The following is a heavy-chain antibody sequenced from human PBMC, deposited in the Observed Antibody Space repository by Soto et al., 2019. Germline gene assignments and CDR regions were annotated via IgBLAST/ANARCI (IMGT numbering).Heavy chain of an antibody. CDR2: TTDNGTNV. CDR3: AKDLGWGSHFNPRSPDFYNGMDI. D-gene: IGHD3-10*01. V-gene: IGHV3-30*18. J-gene: IGHJ6*02. Sequence: QVQLVESGGGVVQPGRSLRLSCVTSGFTLSDYAMHWVRQPPGKGPEWVALTTDNGTNVFYAAAVKRRFTISKNNTHSTIYLQMSSMRSEDTALYYCAKDLGWGSHFNPRSPDFYNGMDIWGQATRVTVSS. CDR1: GFTLSDYA.